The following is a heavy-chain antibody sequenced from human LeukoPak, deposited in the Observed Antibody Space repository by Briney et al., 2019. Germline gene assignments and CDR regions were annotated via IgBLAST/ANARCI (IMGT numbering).Heavy chain of an antibody. CDR3: ARQYSGTYYRSFDC. CDR2: IYPGDSYT. Sequence: GESLKISCKGSGYSFTNYWIGWVRQMPGKGLEGMGVIYPGDSYTRNSPSFQGPVTISADKSISTAYLQWSSLKASDTAMYYCARQYSGTYYRSFDCWGQGTLVTVSS. J-gene: IGHJ4*02. V-gene: IGHV5-51*01. D-gene: IGHD3-10*01. CDR1: GYSFTNYW.